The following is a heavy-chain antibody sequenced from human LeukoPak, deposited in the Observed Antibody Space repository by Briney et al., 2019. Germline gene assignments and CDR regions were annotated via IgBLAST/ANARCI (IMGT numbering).Heavy chain of an antibody. CDR3: ARDGLRVY. V-gene: IGHV4-34*01. D-gene: IGHD5-24*01. CDR2: INHSGST. Sequence: GSLRLSGAASGFTFSSYSMNWIRQPPGKGLEWIGEINHSGSTNYNPSLKSRVTISVDTSKNQFSLKLSSVTAADTAVYYCARDGLRVYWGQGTLVTVSS. J-gene: IGHJ4*02. CDR1: GFTFSSYS.